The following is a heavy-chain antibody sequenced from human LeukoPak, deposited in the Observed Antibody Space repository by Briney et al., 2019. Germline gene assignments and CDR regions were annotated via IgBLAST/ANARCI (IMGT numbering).Heavy chain of an antibody. D-gene: IGHD1-26*01. CDR1: GGSFSGYY. CDR2: INHSGST. J-gene: IGHJ4*02. CDR3: ARRATQLSGFDY. Sequence: SETLSLTCAVYGGSFSGYYWSWIRQPPGKGLEWIGEINHSGSTNYNPSLKSRVTISVDTSKNQFSLKLSSVTAADTAVYYCARRATQLSGFDYWGQGTPVTVSS. V-gene: IGHV4-34*01.